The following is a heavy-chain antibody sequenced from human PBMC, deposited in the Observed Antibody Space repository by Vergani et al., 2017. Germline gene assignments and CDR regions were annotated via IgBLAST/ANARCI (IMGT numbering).Heavy chain of an antibody. Sequence: QVQLVQSGAEVKKPGSSVKVSCKASGGTFSSYTISWVRQAPGQGLEWMGRIIPILGIANYAQKFQGRVTITADKSTSTAYMELSSLRSEDTAVYYCTRGWYYDSIAYWAYWGQGTLGTVSS. D-gene: IGHD3-22*01. CDR1: GGTFSSYT. J-gene: IGHJ4*02. CDR2: IIPILGIA. V-gene: IGHV1-69*02. CDR3: TRGWYYDSIAYWAY.